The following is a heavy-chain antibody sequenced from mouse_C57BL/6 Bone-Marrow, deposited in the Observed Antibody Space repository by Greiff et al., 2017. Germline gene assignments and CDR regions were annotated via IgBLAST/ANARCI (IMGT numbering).Heavy chain of an antibody. CDR1: GYTFTSYW. Sequence: QVQLKQPGAELVRPGSSVKLSCKASGYTFTSYWMDWVKQRPGQGLEWIGNIYPSDSETHYNQKFKDKATLTVDKSSSTAYMQLSSLTSEDSAVYDCARSIVKYFDFWGTGTAVTVSS. V-gene: IGHV1-61*01. CDR2: IYPSDSET. D-gene: IGHD2-5*01. J-gene: IGHJ1*03. CDR3: ARSIVKYFDF.